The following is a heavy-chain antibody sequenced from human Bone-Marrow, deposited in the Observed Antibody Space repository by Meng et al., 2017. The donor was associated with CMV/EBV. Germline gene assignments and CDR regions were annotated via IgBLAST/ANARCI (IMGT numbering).Heavy chain of an antibody. CDR3: ARDHSSREVGLLLGYYYYGMDV. CDR2: ISSSSSYI. D-gene: IGHD6-13*01. CDR1: GFTFSSYS. V-gene: IGHV3-21*01. Sequence: GGSLRLSCAASGFTFSSYSMNWVRQAPGKGLEWVSSISSSSSYIYYADSVKGRFTISRGNAKNSLYLQMNSLRAEDTAVYYCARDHSSREVGLLLGYYYYGMDVWGQGTTVTVSS. J-gene: IGHJ6*02.